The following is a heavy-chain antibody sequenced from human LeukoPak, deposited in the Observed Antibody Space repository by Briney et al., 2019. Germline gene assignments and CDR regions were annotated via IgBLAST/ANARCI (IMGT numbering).Heavy chain of an antibody. CDR3: ARGERATGDYGPFDY. D-gene: IGHD4-17*01. Sequence: WASVKVSCKASGYTFTSYYMHWVRQAPGQGLEWMGWINPNSGGTNYAQKFQGRVTMARDTSISTAYMELSRLRSDGTAVYYCARGERATGDYGPFDYWGQGTLVTVSS. CDR2: INPNSGGT. J-gene: IGHJ4*02. V-gene: IGHV1-2*02. CDR1: GYTFTSYY.